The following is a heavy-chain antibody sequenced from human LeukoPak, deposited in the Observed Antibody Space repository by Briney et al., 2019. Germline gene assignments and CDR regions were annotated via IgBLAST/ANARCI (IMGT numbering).Heavy chain of an antibody. V-gene: IGHV3-21*01. D-gene: IGHD3-22*01. J-gene: IGHJ4*02. CDR2: ISSSSSYI. Sequence: PGGSLRLSCAASGFTFSTYSMNWVRQAPGKGLEWVSSISSSSSYIYYADSVKGRFTISRDNAKNSLYLQMNSLRAEDTALYYCAITSYDSSGYYYWWGQGTLVTVSS. CDR3: AITSYDSSGYYYW. CDR1: GFTFSTYS.